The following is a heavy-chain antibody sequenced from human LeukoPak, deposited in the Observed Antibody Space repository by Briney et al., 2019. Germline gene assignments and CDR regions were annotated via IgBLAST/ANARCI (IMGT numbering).Heavy chain of an antibody. CDR3: ARESWRGYFDP. CDR2: INHRGTT. Sequence: SETLSLTCAVSGGSFSEYYWTWIRQSPGKGLEWIGEINHRGTTNYNPSLQSRVTISVDTSKNQFSLKMSSVTAADTAVYYCARESWRGYFDPWGQGTLVTVSS. D-gene: IGHD3-10*01. CDR1: GGSFSEYY. V-gene: IGHV4-34*01. J-gene: IGHJ4*02.